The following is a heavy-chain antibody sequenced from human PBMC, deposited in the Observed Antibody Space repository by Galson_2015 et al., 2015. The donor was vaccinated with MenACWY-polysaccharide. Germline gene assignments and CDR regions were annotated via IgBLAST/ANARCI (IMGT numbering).Heavy chain of an antibody. D-gene: IGHD6-13*01. CDR2: ISSDGSST. V-gene: IGHV3-74*01. CDR1: GFTFSSYW. Sequence: SLRLSCAASGFTFSSYWMHWVRQVPGKGLVWVSRISSDGSSTSYADSVKGRFTISRDNAKNTLHLQMNSLRVEDTAVYYRARVQGWYSNDWHHPYYFDYWGQGTLVTVSS. CDR3: ARVQGWYSNDWHHPYYFDY. J-gene: IGHJ4*02.